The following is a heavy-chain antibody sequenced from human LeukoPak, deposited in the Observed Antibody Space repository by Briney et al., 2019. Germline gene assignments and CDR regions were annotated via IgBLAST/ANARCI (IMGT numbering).Heavy chain of an antibody. V-gene: IGHV1-69*05. CDR3: ARGSDFWSGYTNWFDP. J-gene: IGHJ5*02. CDR2: IIPIFGTA. D-gene: IGHD3-3*01. CDR1: GGTFSRYA. Sequence: ASVKVSCKASGGTFSRYAISWVRQAPGQGLEWVGGIIPIFGTANYAQKFQGRVTITTDESTSTAYMELSSLRSEDTAVYYCARGSDFWSGYTNWFDPWGQGTLVTVSS.